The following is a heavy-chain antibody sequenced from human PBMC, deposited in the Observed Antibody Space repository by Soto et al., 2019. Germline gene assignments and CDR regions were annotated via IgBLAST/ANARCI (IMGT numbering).Heavy chain of an antibody. V-gene: IGHV1-8*01. D-gene: IGHD3-10*01. J-gene: IGHJ4*02. CDR2: INPSSGNI. CDR3: ARGRASGSYYLLDY. CDR1: GNTFTSYD. Sequence: KVSCKASGNTFTSYDINWVRQATGHGLEWMGWINPSSGNIGYAQKFQGRVTMTRDTAIRTAYMEVSRLRSDDTAVYYCARGRASGSYYLLDYWGQGTLVTVSS.